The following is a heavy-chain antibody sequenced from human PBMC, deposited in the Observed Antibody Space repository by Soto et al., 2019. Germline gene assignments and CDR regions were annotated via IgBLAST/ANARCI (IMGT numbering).Heavy chain of an antibody. J-gene: IGHJ6*03. Sequence: QVQLQESGPGLVKPSETLSLTCTVSGGSISSYYWSWIRQPPGEGLEWIGYIYYSGSTNYNPYLKSRVTISVETFKNQFSLKLSSVTAADTAVYYCARTTRDYYYYYYMDVWGKGTTVTVSS. V-gene: IGHV4-59*08. D-gene: IGHD1-1*01. CDR2: IYYSGST. CDR1: GGSISSYY. CDR3: ARTTRDYYYYYYMDV.